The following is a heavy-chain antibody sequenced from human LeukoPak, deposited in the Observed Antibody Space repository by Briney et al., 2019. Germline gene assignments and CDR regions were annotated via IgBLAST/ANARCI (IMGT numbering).Heavy chain of an antibody. V-gene: IGHV1-69*01. Sequence: SGGTFSDYVISRVRQPPGQGLNWMGGISPLLGASKHTQNFHDRVTITADESTTTAYMELSDLRSADTAVYYCATYDVLTGFEYWGDRSLLSVSS. J-gene: IGHJ4*01. CDR3: ATYDVLTGFEY. D-gene: IGHD3-9*01. CDR2: ISPLLGAS. CDR1: GGTFSDYV.